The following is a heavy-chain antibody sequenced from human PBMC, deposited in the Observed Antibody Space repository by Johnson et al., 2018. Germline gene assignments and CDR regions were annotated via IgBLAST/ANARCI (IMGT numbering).Heavy chain of an antibody. CDR3: ATGGVAALLFEI. CDR2: FDPQNGET. Sequence: VQLLESGAEVKKPGASVKVSCKVSGYTFTELSMHWVRQAPGKGLEWLGGFDPQNGETVYAQNFQGRVTMTADTSTSTAYMELSSLTSEDTAVYYCATGGVAALLFEIWGQGTMVTV. V-gene: IGHV1-24*01. D-gene: IGHD3-16*01. CDR1: GYTFTELS. J-gene: IGHJ3*02.